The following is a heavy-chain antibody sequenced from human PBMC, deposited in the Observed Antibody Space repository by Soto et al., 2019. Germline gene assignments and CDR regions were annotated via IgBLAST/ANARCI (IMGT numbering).Heavy chain of an antibody. CDR1: GGSISSTNW. J-gene: IGHJ5*02. CDR3: ARVIATAVHWFDP. CDR2: IYHSGST. D-gene: IGHD6-13*01. Sequence: QVQLQESGPGLVKPSGTLSLTCAVSGGSISSTNWWSWVRQPPGKGLEWIGDIYHSGSTNYNPSLMSRVTISVDKSMNRFSLKLSSVTAADTAVYYCARVIATAVHWFDPWGQGTLVTVSS. V-gene: IGHV4-4*02.